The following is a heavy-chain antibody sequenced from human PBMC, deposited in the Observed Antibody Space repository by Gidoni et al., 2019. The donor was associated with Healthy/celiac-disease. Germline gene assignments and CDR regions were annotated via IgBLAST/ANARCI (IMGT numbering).Heavy chain of an antibody. V-gene: IGHV3-30*18. CDR2: ISYDGSNK. J-gene: IGHJ6*03. CDR3: AKDGVTVGHYYYMDV. Sequence: SYGMHWVRQAPGKGLEWVAVISYDGSNKYYADSVKGRFTISRDNSKNTLYLQMNSLRAEDTAVYYCAKDGVTVGHYYYMDVWGKGTTVTVSS. CDR1: SYG. D-gene: IGHD3-16*01.